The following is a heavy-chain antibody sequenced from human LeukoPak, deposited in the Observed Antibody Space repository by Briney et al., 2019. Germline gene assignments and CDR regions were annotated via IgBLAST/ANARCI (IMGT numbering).Heavy chain of an antibody. J-gene: IGHJ4*02. CDR1: GGSFSGYY. CDR2: INHSGST. Sequence: PSETLSLTCAVYGGSFSGYYWSWIRQPPGKGLEWIGEINHSGSTNYNPSLKSRVTISVDTSKNQFSLKLSSVTAADTAVYYCARGLYDYVWGSYRPYFDYWGQGTLVIVSS. CDR3: ARGLYDYVWGSYRPYFDY. D-gene: IGHD3-16*02. V-gene: IGHV4-34*01.